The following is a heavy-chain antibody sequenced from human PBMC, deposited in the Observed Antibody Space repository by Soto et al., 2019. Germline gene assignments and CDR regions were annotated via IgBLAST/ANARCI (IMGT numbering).Heavy chain of an antibody. CDR3: ARDTRLRIQDYDSSGNY. D-gene: IGHD3-22*01. Sequence: PGGSLRLSCAASGFTFSSYSMNWVRQAPGKGLEWVSYISSSSSTIYYADSVKGRFTISRDNAKNSLYLQMNSLRDEDTAVYYCARDTRLRIQDYDSSGNYWGQGTLVTVYS. CDR2: ISSSSSTI. V-gene: IGHV3-48*02. CDR1: GFTFSSYS. J-gene: IGHJ4*02.